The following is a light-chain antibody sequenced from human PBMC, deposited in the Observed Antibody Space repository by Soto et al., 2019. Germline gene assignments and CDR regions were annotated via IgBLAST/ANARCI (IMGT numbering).Light chain of an antibody. CDR1: QSVSSS. J-gene: IGKJ1*01. V-gene: IGKV3-15*01. Sequence: EVVMTQSPDTLSVSPGERVTLSCRASQSVSSSLAWYQQKPGQAPRLLIYDASSRATGIPARFSGNGSGTEFTLTISSLQSEDFAVYYCQQYKKWPPWTFGQGTKVEIK. CDR3: QQYKKWPPWT. CDR2: DAS.